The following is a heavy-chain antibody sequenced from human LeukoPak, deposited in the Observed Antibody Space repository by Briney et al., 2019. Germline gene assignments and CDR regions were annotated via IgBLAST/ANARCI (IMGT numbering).Heavy chain of an antibody. CDR3: ARGGHGWTFNH. CDR1: GFSFSDNF. Sequence: GGSLRLSCTTSGFSFSDNFMGWLRQSPGKGLEWVSYIRSRGDTIHYSDVVKGLFSISRDNSKRSLYLQMNRLKIDDTAVYYCARGGHGWTFNHWGQGTLVSVSS. CDR2: IRSRGDTI. V-gene: IGHV3-11*01. J-gene: IGHJ5*02. D-gene: IGHD3/OR15-3a*01.